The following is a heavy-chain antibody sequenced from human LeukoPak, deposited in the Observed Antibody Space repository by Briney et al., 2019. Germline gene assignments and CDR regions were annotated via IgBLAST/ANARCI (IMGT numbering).Heavy chain of an antibody. CDR2: ISGSGVTP. V-gene: IGHV3-23*01. Sequence: GGSLRLSCAASGFTFSSYVMSWVRQAPGKGLEWVSAISGSGVTPYYADSVKGRFTISRDNSKNTLDLHLNSLRAEDTAMFYCAKVDITGTIPRAFDSWGQGTMVTVSS. D-gene: IGHD1/OR15-1a*01. CDR1: GFTFSSYV. J-gene: IGHJ3*02. CDR3: AKVDITGTIPRAFDS.